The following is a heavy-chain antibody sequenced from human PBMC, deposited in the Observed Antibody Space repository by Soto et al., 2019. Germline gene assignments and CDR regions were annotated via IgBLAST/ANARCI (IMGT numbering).Heavy chain of an antibody. CDR1: GFSLSTSGVG. CDR3: EHRPTTITCGNWFAP. V-gene: IGHV2-5*02. CDR2: IYWDDDK. J-gene: IGHJ5*01. D-gene: IGHD5-12*01. Sequence: QITLKESGPTLVKPTQTLTLTCTFSGFSLSTSGVGVGWIRQPPGKALEWLALIYWDDDKRYSPSLKSRLTITNETSKKQVVLTMTNMDAVDTATDYCEHRPTTITCGNWFAPWGQGTVVTVSS.